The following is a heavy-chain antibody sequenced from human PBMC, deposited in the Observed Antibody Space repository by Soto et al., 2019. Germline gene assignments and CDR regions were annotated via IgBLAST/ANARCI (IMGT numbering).Heavy chain of an antibody. CDR1: GYAFTTYG. V-gene: IGHV1-18*01. CDR2: ISAHNGNT. Sequence: QVHLVQSGAEVKKPGASVKVSCKGSGYAFTTYGITWVRQAPGQGLGWMGWISAHNGNTNYAQKLQGRGTVPRYTSTSTAYMELRSLRSDDRPVYSWARGRYGGYWGQGDLVTVSS. J-gene: IGHJ4*02. CDR3: ARGRYGGY. D-gene: IGHD3-10*01.